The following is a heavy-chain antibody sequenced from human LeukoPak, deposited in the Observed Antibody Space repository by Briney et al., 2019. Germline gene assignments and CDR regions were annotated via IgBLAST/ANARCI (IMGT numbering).Heavy chain of an antibody. Sequence: ASVKVSCKASGYTFTGYYMHWVRQAPGQGLEWMGWINPNSGGTNYAQKFQGRVTMTRDTSISTAYMELSRLRSDDTAVYYCARDQPYDSSGYYYPPTGMDVWGQGTTVTVSS. CDR1: GYTFTGYY. J-gene: IGHJ6*02. CDR3: ARDQPYDSSGYYYPPTGMDV. CDR2: INPNSGGT. D-gene: IGHD3-22*01. V-gene: IGHV1-2*02.